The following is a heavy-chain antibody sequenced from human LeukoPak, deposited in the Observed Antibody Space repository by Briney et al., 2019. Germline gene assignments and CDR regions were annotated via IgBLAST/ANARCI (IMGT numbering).Heavy chain of an antibody. D-gene: IGHD3-10*01. CDR1: GFTFSSYA. J-gene: IGHJ4*02. CDR2: ISGSGGST. V-gene: IGHV3-23*01. CDR3: ARVPRYGSGSYYSLDH. Sequence: PGGSLRLSCAASGFTFSSYAMSWVRQAPGKGLEWVSAISGSGGSTYYADSVKGRFAISRDSAKNSLYLQMNSLRADDTAAYYCARVPRYGSGSYYSLDHWGQGTLVTVSS.